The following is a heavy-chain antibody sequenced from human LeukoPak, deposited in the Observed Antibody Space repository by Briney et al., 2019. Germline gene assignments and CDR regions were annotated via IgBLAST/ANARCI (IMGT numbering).Heavy chain of an antibody. D-gene: IGHD5-18*01. CDR1: GFTFSSYE. J-gene: IGHJ4*02. V-gene: IGHV3-48*03. CDR2: ISGSGSTI. Sequence: GGSLRLSCAASGFTFSSYEMNWVRQAPGMGLEWVSYISGSGSTIYYADSVKGRFTISRDNAKNSLYLQMNSLRAEDTAVFYCARSDYSYGYFDYWGQGALVTVSS. CDR3: ARSDYSYGYFDY.